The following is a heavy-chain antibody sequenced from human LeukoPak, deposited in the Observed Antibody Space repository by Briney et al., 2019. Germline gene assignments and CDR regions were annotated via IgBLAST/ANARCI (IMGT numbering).Heavy chain of an antibody. V-gene: IGHV3-23*01. D-gene: IGHD6-6*01. CDR1: ELLFENA. Sequence: GGSLRLSCVASELLFENAWMSWVRQTADKRLEWVSAISGSGDATFYTDSVKGRFTISRDNSKNTLYLQMNNLRVEDTAVYYCAKGHFASSSFFDYWGQGTLVTVSS. CDR3: AKGHFASSSFFDY. CDR2: ISGSGDAT. J-gene: IGHJ4*02.